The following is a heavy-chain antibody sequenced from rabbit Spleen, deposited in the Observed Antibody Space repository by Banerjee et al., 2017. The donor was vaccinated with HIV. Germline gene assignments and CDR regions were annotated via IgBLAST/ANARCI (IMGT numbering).Heavy chain of an antibody. J-gene: IGHJ4*01. CDR1: GFDFGTYY. CDR2: IATDTIGST. Sequence: QEQLVESGGGLVQPGGSLKLSCKASGFDFGTYYMSWVRQAPGKGLEWIGTIATDTIGSTYYASWAKGRFTISKTSSTTVTLQLNSLSAADTARYFCARGGRSYSLWGPGTLVTVS. D-gene: IGHD4-1*01. V-gene: IGHV1S45*01. CDR3: ARGGRSYSL.